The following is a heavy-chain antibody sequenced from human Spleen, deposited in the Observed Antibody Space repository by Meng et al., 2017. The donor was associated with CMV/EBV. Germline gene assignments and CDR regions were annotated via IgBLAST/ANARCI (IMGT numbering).Heavy chain of an antibody. Sequence: GGSLRLSCAASGFTFSSYWMSWVRQAPGKGLEYLANINLYGSEKYYMDSVKGRFTISRDNADNSLYLQMDSLRGEDTAVYYCARDRRPSSYLGMAVWGQGTTVTVSS. CDR1: GFTFSSYW. CDR2: INLYGSEK. CDR3: ARDRRPSSYLGMAV. J-gene: IGHJ6*02. V-gene: IGHV3-7*01.